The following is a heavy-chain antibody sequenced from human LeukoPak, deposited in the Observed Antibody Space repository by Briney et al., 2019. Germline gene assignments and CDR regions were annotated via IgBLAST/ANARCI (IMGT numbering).Heavy chain of an antibody. CDR2: INHSGST. CDR1: GGSFSGYY. V-gene: IGHV4-34*01. J-gene: IGHJ4*02. CDR3: ARGQKRWLQFLYFDY. Sequence: SETLSLTCAVYGGSFSGYYWSWIRQPPGKGLEWIGEINHSGSTNYNPSLKSRVTISVDTSKNQFSLKLSSVTAADTAVYYCARGQKRWLQFLYFDYWGREPWSPSPQ. D-gene: IGHD5-24*01.